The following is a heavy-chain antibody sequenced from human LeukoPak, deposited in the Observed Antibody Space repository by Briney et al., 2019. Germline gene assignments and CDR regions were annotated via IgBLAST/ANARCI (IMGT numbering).Heavy chain of an antibody. Sequence: GGSLRLSCAASGFTFSSYSLNWVRQAPGKGLEWVSSISSSGTYIYYADSVKGRFTISRDNAKNSVYLQMNSLRAEDTAVYYCASGPMGGYSYGHNAFDYWGQGTLVTVSS. V-gene: IGHV3-21*04. CDR2: ISSSGTYI. J-gene: IGHJ4*02. D-gene: IGHD5-18*01. CDR3: ASGPMGGYSYGHNAFDY. CDR1: GFTFSSYS.